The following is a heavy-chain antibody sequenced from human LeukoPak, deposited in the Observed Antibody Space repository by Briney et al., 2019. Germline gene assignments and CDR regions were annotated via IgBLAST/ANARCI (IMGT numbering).Heavy chain of an antibody. CDR3: ARRRRGGRFPLFVDY. D-gene: IGHD2-15*01. CDR2: IYPGDSDT. CDR1: GYSFTSYW. V-gene: IGHV5-51*01. Sequence: GESLKISCKGSGYSFTSYWIGWVRQMPGKGLEWMGIIYPGDSDTRYSPSFQGQVTISADKSISTAYLQWSSLKASDTAMYYCARRRRGGRFPLFVDYWGQGTLVTVSS. J-gene: IGHJ4*02.